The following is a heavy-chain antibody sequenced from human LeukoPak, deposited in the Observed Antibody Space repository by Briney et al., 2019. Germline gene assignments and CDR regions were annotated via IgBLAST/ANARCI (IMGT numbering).Heavy chain of an antibody. CDR1: GGTFSSYA. CDR3: ARGSRYCSGGSCYGY. D-gene: IGHD2-15*01. J-gene: IGHJ4*02. Sequence: SVKVSCKAFGGTFSSYAISWVRQAPGQGLEWMGGIIPMFGTANYAQKFQGRVTITADESTSTAYMELRSLRSDDTAVYYCARGSRYCSGGSCYGYWGQGTLVTVSS. CDR2: IIPMFGTA. V-gene: IGHV1-69*13.